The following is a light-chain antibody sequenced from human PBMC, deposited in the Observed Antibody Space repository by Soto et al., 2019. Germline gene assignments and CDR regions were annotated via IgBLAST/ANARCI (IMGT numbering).Light chain of an antibody. CDR2: EVS. J-gene: IGLJ2*01. CDR3: SSYAGSNNLV. CDR1: SSDVGGYNY. V-gene: IGLV2-8*01. Sequence: QSALTQPPSASGSPGQSFTISCTGTSSDVGGYNYVSWYQQHPGKAPKLMIYEVSKRPSGVPDRFSGSKSGNTASLTVYGLQAEDEADYYCSSYAGSNNLVFGGGTKVTVL.